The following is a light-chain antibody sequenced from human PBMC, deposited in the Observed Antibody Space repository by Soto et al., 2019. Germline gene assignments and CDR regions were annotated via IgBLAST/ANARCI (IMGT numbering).Light chain of an antibody. CDR1: QSISGSA. CDR2: GIS. Sequence: EIVLTQSPGTLSLSPGERATLSCRASQSISGSAFAWYQQKPGQAPRLLIFGISSRATGIPDRFSGSGSGTDFTLTISRLEPEDFVVYYCQQYGRAPDSFGQGTKLEIK. V-gene: IGKV3-20*01. CDR3: QQYGRAPDS. J-gene: IGKJ2*03.